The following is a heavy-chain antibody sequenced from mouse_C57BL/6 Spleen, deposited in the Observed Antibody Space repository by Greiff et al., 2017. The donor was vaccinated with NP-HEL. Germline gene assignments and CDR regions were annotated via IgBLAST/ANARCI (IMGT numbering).Heavy chain of an antibody. V-gene: IGHV1-18*01. CDR3: ASTDYYGSTPWFAY. J-gene: IGHJ3*01. Sequence: VQLQQSGPELVKPGASVKIPCKASGYTFTDYNMDWVKQSHGKSLEWIGDINPNNGGTIYNQKFKGKATLTVDKSSSTAYMELRSLTSEDTAVYYCASTDYYGSTPWFAYWGQGTLVTVSA. D-gene: IGHD1-1*01. CDR1: GYTFTDYN. CDR2: INPNNGGT.